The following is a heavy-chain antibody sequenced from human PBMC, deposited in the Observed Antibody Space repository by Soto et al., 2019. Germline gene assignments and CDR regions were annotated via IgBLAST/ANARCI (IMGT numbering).Heavy chain of an antibody. CDR2: IYYSGST. CDR1: GGSISSSSYY. V-gene: IGHV4-39*01. Sequence: QLQLQESGPGLVKPSETLSLTCTVSGGSISSSSYYWGWIRQPPGKGLEWIGSIYYSGSTYYNPSLKSRVTISVDTSKNQFSLKLSSVTAADTAVYYCARQSYFRAVAGQPEPWFDPWGQGTLVTVSS. J-gene: IGHJ5*02. CDR3: ARQSYFRAVAGQPEPWFDP. D-gene: IGHD2-15*01.